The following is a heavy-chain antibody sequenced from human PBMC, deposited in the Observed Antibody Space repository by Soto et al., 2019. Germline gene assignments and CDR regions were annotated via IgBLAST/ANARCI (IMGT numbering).Heavy chain of an antibody. J-gene: IGHJ6*02. D-gene: IGHD3-9*01. CDR3: ARDRGPYDYFAMDV. V-gene: IGHV3-13*01. Sequence: VHLVESGGGLVQPGGSLRLSCAVSGFTFSSYDMPWVRQRTGKGLEWVSAIGTDGDTYYTASVKGRFTISRENAKNSLYLQMDSLRAEDTAVYYCARDRGPYDYFAMDVWGQGTTVTVSS. CDR1: GFTFSSYD. CDR2: IGTDGDT.